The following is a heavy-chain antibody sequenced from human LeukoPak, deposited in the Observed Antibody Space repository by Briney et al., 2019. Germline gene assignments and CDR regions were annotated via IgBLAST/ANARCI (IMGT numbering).Heavy chain of an antibody. CDR3: ARGKYCSSTSCYKAYYYYYGMDV. V-gene: IGHV4-34*01. Sequence: SETLSLTCAVYGGSFSGYYWSWIRQPPGKGLEWIGEINHSGSTNYNPSLKSRVTISVDTSKNQFSLKLSSVTAADTAVYYCARGKYCSSTSCYKAYYYYYGMDVWGQGTTVTVSS. CDR1: GGSFSGYY. J-gene: IGHJ6*02. CDR2: INHSGST. D-gene: IGHD2-2*02.